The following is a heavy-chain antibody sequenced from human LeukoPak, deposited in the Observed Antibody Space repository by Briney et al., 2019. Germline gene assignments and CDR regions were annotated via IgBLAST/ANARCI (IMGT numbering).Heavy chain of an antibody. CDR3: ARRGVDIVAKSYYYYYYYYMDV. CDR2: IKQDGSEK. V-gene: IGHV3-7*01. D-gene: IGHD5-12*01. J-gene: IGHJ6*03. CDR1: GFTFSSYW. Sequence: GGSLRLTCAASGFTFSSYWMSWVRQAPGKGLEWVANIKQDGSEKYYVDSVKGRFTISRDNAKNSLYLQMNSLRAEDTAVYYCARRGVDIVAKSYYYYYYYYMDVWGKGTTVTISS.